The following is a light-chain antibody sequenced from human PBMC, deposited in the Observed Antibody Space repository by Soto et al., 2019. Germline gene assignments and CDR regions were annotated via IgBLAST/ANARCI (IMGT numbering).Light chain of an antibody. Sequence: EMVMTQSPATLSVSPGERATLSCRASQSVSSNLAWYQQKPGQAPRLLIYGASTRATGIPARFSGSGSGTDFTLTISRLEPEDFAVYYCHQYVSSWTFGQGTKVDIK. CDR1: QSVSSN. CDR3: HQYVSSWT. CDR2: GAS. V-gene: IGKV3-15*01. J-gene: IGKJ1*01.